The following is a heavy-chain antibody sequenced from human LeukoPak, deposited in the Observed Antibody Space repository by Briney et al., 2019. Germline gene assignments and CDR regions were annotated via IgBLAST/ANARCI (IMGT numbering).Heavy chain of an antibody. V-gene: IGHV3-9*01. Sequence: GRSLRLSCAASGFTFDDYAMHLVRQAPGKGLEWVSGISWNSGSIGYADSVKGRFTISRDNAKNSLYLQMNSLRAEDTALYYCAKAGYNDAFDIWGQGTMVTVSS. D-gene: IGHD2-15*01. J-gene: IGHJ3*02. CDR1: GFTFDDYA. CDR2: ISWNSGSI. CDR3: AKAGYNDAFDI.